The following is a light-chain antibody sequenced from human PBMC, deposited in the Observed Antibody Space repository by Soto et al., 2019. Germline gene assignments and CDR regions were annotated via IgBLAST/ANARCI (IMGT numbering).Light chain of an antibody. Sequence: EIQLTQSPSSLPASVGERATITCRASQSISSRLAWYQQKPWKAPKFLIYGASTRDSGIPARFSGSGSGTEFTLTISSLQSDDFATYYCQQYDSGTLTFGRGTKV. CDR2: GAS. J-gene: IGKJ4*01. V-gene: IGKV1-5*01. CDR1: QSISSR. CDR3: QQYDSGTLT.